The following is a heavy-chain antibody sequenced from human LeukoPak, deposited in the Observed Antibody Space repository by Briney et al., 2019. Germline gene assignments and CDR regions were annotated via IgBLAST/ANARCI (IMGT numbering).Heavy chain of an antibody. CDR2: SHYTGST. V-gene: IGHV4-59*08. J-gene: IGHJ5*02. D-gene: IGHD5/OR15-5a*01. Sequence: SETLSLTCSVSGASISSYYWSWIRQPPGKGLEWIGYSHYTGSTDYNPSLKSRVTISVDTSKNQLSLKLTSVTAADTAVYYCSRRATDSVGGGWFHPWGQGSLVTVSS. CDR3: SRRATDSVGGGWFHP. CDR1: GASISSYY.